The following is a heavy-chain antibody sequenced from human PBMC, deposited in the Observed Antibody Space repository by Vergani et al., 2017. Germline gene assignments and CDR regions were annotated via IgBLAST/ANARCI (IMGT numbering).Heavy chain of an antibody. Sequence: EVQLLESGGSLVQPGGSLRLSCAASGFTFSSYAMSWVRQAPGKGLEWVSAISGSGGSTYYADSVKGRFTISRDNSKNTLYLQMNSLRAEDTAVYYCAKGIAATPDAFDIWGQGTMVTVSS. V-gene: IGHV3-23*01. D-gene: IGHD2-15*01. CDR1: GFTFSSYA. J-gene: IGHJ3*02. CDR2: ISGSGGST. CDR3: AKGIAATPDAFDI.